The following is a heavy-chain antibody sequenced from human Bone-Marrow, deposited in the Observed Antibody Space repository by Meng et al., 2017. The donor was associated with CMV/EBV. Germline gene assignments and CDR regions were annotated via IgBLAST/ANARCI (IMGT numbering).Heavy chain of an antibody. V-gene: IGHV2-70*04. CDR2: VDWDDDK. D-gene: IGHD3-3*01. Sequence: SGPTLVNPTETLTLTCDISGVSVTTGGVRMSWIGQSPGKALEWLARVDWDDDKFYSKSLKSRLTIYKDTYKNQVVLMTTNMDPVDTATYYCLRTSGSGYGHNWFDPWGPGTLVTVSS. CDR3: LRTSGSGYGHNWFDP. J-gene: IGHJ5*02. CDR1: GVSVTTGGVR.